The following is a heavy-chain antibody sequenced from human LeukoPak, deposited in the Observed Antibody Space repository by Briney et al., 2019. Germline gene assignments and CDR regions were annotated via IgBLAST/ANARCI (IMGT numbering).Heavy chain of an antibody. D-gene: IGHD2-15*01. CDR2: IIPIFGTA. V-gene: IGHV1-69*05. CDR1: GGTFSSYA. J-gene: IGHJ5*02. Sequence: ASVKVSCKASGGTFSSYAISWVRQAPGQGLEWMGRIIPIFGTANYAQKFQGRVTITTDESTSTAYMELCSLRSEDTAVYYCARDLSCSGGSCYRDSWFDPWGQGTLVTVSS. CDR3: ARDLSCSGGSCYRDSWFDP.